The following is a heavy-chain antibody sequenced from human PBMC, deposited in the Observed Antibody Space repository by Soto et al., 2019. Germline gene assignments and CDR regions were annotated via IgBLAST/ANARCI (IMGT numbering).Heavy chain of an antibody. CDR2: IHYSGTT. CDR3: VRGSYIETSGFSYWFFDL. V-gene: IGHV4-31*03. Sequence: QVQLQESGPGLVKPSQTLSLTCTVSGGSINTDGLYWNWIRQHPGRGLEWIGSIHYSGTTFDSPSLKTRLSMSVDTSKNEFSLQLSSVTAADTAFYFCVRGSYIETSGFSYWFFDLWGRGTLVTVSS. CDR1: GGSINTDGLY. J-gene: IGHJ2*01. D-gene: IGHD3-10*01.